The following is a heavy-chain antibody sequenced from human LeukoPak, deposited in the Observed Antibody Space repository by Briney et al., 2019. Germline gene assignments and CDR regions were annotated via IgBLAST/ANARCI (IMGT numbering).Heavy chain of an antibody. V-gene: IGHV3-21*01. CDR3: ARGQRGSIPFFWGSSGYSYGAYFDY. Sequence: GGSLRLSCAASGFTFSSYSMNWVRQAPGKGLEWVSSISSSSSYIYYADSVKGRFTISRDNAKNSLYLQMNSLRAEDTAVYYCARGQRGSIPFFWGSSGYSYGAYFDYWGQGTLVTVSS. CDR2: ISSSSSYI. D-gene: IGHD5-18*01. CDR1: GFTFSSYS. J-gene: IGHJ4*02.